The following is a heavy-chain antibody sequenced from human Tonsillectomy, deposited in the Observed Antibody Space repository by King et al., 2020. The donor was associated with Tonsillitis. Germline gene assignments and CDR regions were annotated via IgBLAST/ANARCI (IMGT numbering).Heavy chain of an antibody. D-gene: IGHD3-22*01. J-gene: IGHJ6*02. CDR1: GYTFTRSG. CDR3: ARVGYYFDSSAYYDYKGMDA. CDR2: ISGYNDIT. V-gene: IGHV1-18*01. Sequence: QLVQSGAEVKKPGASLKVSCKTSGYTFTRSGLTWIRRAPGQGLEWMGWISGYNDITNYAQKFQGRVNMTIDTSTTTGYLELRSLTSDDTAVYYCARVGYYFDSSAYYDYKGMDAWGQGTTVTVSS.